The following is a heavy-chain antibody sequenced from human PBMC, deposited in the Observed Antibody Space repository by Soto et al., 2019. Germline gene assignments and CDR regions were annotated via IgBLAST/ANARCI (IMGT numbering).Heavy chain of an antibody. CDR1: GGSISSDNYY. D-gene: IGHD3-10*01. V-gene: IGHV4-30-4*02. CDR2: IYYSGSA. CDR3: ARDQGPFDGSGSYTYGMEF. Sequence: SEPLSLTCTVSGGSISSDNYYWSWIRQPPGKGLEWIGYIYYSGSAYYNPSLRSRVTISVDTSKNQFSLKLSSVTAADTAVYYCARDQGPFDGSGSYTYGMEFWGQGTTVTGSS. J-gene: IGHJ6*02.